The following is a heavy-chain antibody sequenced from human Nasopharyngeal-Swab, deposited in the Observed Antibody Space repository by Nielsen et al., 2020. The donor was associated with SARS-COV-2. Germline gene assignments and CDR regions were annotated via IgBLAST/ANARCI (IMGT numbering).Heavy chain of an antibody. CDR2: IDIAGTVT. CDR3: ARGSSDWNGIDY. Sequence: VSQAAGKGLVGVSRIDIAGTVTSYADSLKGRFTISRDNAKNTLYLQMNSLRVEDTAIYYCARGSSDWNGIDYWGQGTLVTVSS. J-gene: IGHJ4*02. D-gene: IGHD6-19*01. V-gene: IGHV3-74*03.